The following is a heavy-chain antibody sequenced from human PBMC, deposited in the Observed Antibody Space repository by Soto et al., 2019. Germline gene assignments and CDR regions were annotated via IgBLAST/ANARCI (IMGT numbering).Heavy chain of an antibody. CDR3: AREGNYGGKATHAAFDI. CDR2: IYYRGST. D-gene: IGHD4-17*01. CDR1: GGSISSGGYY. Sequence: QVQLQESGPGLVKPSQTLSLTCTVSGGSISSGGYYWSWIRQHPGKGLEWIGYIYYRGSTYYNPXLKSRVTRPVXXSXNXXSPKLSSVTAAATAVYYCAREGNYGGKATHAAFDIWGPGTMVTVSS. J-gene: IGHJ3*02. V-gene: IGHV4-31*03.